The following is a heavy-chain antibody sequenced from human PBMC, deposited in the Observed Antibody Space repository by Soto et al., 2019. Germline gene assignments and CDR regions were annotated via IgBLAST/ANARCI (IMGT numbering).Heavy chain of an antibody. J-gene: IGHJ4*02. CDR3: ERDFLAAGSFDY. D-gene: IGHD6-13*01. V-gene: IGHV4-31*03. CDR2: IYYSWST. Sequence: SETLSLTCTVSVGSISSGCYYLSWILHHPGKGLEWIGYIYYSWSTYYNPSLKSRVTISVDPSKNKFSLKLSSVTAADTAVYDCERDFLAAGSFDYWGQGTPVTLSS. CDR1: VGSISSGCYY.